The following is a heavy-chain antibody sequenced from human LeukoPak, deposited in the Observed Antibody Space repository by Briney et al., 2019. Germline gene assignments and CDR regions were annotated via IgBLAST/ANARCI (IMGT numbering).Heavy chain of an antibody. D-gene: IGHD2-15*01. Sequence: GGSLRLSCTAAGFTFRDYGMSWVRQAPGKGLEWVANINQDGSEKFYVDSVKGRFAISRDIAKNSLFLQMNSLRAEDTAVYYCARVYCGGGRCDSYFDYWGQGTLVTVSS. V-gene: IGHV3-7*04. J-gene: IGHJ4*02. CDR2: INQDGSEK. CDR1: GFTFRDYG. CDR3: ARVYCGGGRCDSYFDY.